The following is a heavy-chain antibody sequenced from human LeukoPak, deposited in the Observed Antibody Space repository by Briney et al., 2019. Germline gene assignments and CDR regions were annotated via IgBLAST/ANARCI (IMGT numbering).Heavy chain of an antibody. CDR2: MYRGGST. Sequence: PGGSLRLSCAASGFTVSNNYMSWVRQAPGKGLEWVSVMYRGGSTYYADSVQGRFTMSRDNSKNTLYLQMNSLRAEDTAVYYCVREANFDYWGQGTLVTVSS. CDR1: GFTVSNNY. V-gene: IGHV3-66*01. J-gene: IGHJ4*02. CDR3: VREANFDY.